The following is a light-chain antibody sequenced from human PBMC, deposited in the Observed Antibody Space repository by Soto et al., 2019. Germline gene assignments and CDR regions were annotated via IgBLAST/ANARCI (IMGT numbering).Light chain of an antibody. J-gene: IGLJ2*01. CDR2: LNSDGSH. Sequence: QLVLTQSPSASASLGASVKLTCTLSSGLSSYAIAWHQQQPEKGPRYLMKLNSDGSHTKGDGIPDRFSGSSSGADRYLTISSLQSEDEADYYCQTWDTGIVVFGGGTKLTVL. CDR1: SGLSSYA. CDR3: QTWDTGIVV. V-gene: IGLV4-69*01.